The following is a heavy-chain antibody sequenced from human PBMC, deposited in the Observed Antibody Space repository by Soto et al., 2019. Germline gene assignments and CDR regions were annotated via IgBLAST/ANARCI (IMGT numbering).Heavy chain of an antibody. CDR1: GYSISSGYY. CDR2: VLHTGSA. J-gene: IGHJ4*02. V-gene: IGHV4-38-2*02. Sequence: SETLSRTCTVSGYSISSGYYWGCIRQPPGKGLELIGNVLHTGSAQYNPSLKSRVTISVDTSKNQFSLNLASVTAADTAIYYCGRDDYNNSGGPGYWGQGTLVTVSS. CDR3: GRDDYNNSGGPGY. D-gene: IGHD4-4*01.